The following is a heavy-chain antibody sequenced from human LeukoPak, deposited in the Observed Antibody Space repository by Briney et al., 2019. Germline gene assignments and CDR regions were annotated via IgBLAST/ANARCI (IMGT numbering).Heavy chain of an antibody. Sequence: GGSLRLSCTASGFTFIDYDMHWVRQVIGKGLEWVSAIGIRGDTHYSGSVKGRFTISRENAESSSYLQMNSLRAEDTAVYYCARGGIQVSGIDEFDYWGQGTLVTVSS. CDR2: IGIRGDT. D-gene: IGHD6-19*01. V-gene: IGHV3-13*01. CDR3: ARGGIQVSGIDEFDY. J-gene: IGHJ4*02. CDR1: GFTFIDYD.